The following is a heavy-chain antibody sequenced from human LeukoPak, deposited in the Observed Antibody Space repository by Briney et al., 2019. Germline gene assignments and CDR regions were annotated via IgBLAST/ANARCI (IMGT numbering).Heavy chain of an antibody. CDR2: LYSAGST. J-gene: IGHJ4*02. CDR3: AKDDSYGYSSYFDY. CDR1: EFSVKYNY. V-gene: IGHV3-53*01. Sequence: PGGSLRHSCAASEFSVKYNYMTWVRQAPGKGLEWVSLLYSAGSTNYADSVKGRFTISRDNSKNTLYLQMNSLRAEDTAVYYCAKDDSYGYSSYFDYWGQGTLVTVSS. D-gene: IGHD5-18*01.